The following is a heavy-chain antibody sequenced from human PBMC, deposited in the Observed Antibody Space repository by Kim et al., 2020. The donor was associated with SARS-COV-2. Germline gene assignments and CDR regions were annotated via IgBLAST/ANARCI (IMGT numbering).Heavy chain of an antibody. V-gene: IGHV4-39*07. D-gene: IGHD3-10*01. CDR2: IYYSGST. CDR3: ARVSLGLLWFGELSTRRANWFDP. Sequence: SETLSLTCTASGGSISSSSYYWGWIRQPPGKGLEWIGSIYYSGSTYYNPSLKSRVTISVDTSKNQFSLKLSSVTAADTAVYYCARVSLGLLWFGELSTRRANWFDPWGQGTLVTVSS. J-gene: IGHJ5*02. CDR1: GGSISSSSYY.